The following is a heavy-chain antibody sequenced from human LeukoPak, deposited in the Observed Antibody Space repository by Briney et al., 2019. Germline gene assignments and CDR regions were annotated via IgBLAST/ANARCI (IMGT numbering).Heavy chain of an antibody. J-gene: IGHJ1*01. CDR2: ISGSGGST. CDR3: AKDPRSGWYAEYFQH. CDR1: GFTFSSCA. Sequence: GGSLRLSCAASGFTFSSCAMSWVRQAPGKGLEWVSAISGSGGSTYYADSVKGRFTISRDNSKNTLYLQMNSLRAEDTAVYYCAKDPRSGWYAEYFQHWGQGTLVTVSS. D-gene: IGHD6-19*01. V-gene: IGHV3-23*01.